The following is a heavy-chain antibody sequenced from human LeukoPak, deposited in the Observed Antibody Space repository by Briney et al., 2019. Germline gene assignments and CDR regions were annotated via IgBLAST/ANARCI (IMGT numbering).Heavy chain of an antibody. CDR2: INHSGGT. CDR1: RGSFSGFY. J-gene: IGHJ4*02. D-gene: IGHD3-22*01. CDR3: ASLLSSGSWGNDY. Sequence: SETLSLTCAVYRGSFSGFYWSWIRQAPGKGLEWIGEINHSGGTSYIPSLKSRVTISIDTSKSQFSLKLTSVTAADTAVYYCASLLSSGSWGNDYWGQGTLVTVSS. V-gene: IGHV4-34*01.